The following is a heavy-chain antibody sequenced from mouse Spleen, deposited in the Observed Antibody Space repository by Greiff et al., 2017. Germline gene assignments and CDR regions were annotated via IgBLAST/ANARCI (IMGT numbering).Heavy chain of an antibody. CDR1: GFTFSSYA. CDR3: ARRLTPYWYFDV. J-gene: IGHJ1*01. V-gene: IGHV5-9-1*01. CDR2: ISSGGSYT. Sequence: EVMLVESGGGLVKPGGSLKLSCAASGFTFSSYAMSWVRQTPEKRLEWVATISSGGSYTYYPDSVKGRFTISRDNAKNTLYLQMSSLRSEDTAMYYCARRLTPYWYFDVWGAGTTVTVSS. D-gene: IGHD1-2*01.